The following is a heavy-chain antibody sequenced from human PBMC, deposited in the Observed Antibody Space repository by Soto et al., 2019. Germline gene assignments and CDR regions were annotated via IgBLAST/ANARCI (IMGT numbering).Heavy chain of an antibody. Sequence: SQTLSLSCAISGDSVFSNIAGWNWIRSSPSGGLEWLGRTSYRSKWDNYYAVSVKSRITINPDTSKNQFSLQLNSVTPEDTAVYYCVRDSLEYSSSSYGSFFDYWGQGTLVTVSS. J-gene: IGHJ4*02. CDR2: TSYRSKWDN. CDR3: VRDSLEYSSSSYGSFFDY. CDR1: GDSVFSNIAG. V-gene: IGHV6-1*01. D-gene: IGHD6-6*01.